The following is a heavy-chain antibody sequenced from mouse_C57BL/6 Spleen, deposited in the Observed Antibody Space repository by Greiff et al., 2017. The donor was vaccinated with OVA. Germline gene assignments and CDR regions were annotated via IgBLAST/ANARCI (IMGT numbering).Heavy chain of an antibody. CDR1: GYTFTSYW. J-gene: IGHJ1*03. CDR2: IDPSDSYT. Sequence: VQLQQPGAELVMPGASVKLSCKASGYTFTSYWMHWVKQRPGQGLEWIGEIDPSDSYTNYNQKFKGKSTLTVDKSSSTAYMQLSSLTSEDSAVYYCALITTVVAHWYFDVWGTGTTVTVSA. D-gene: IGHD1-1*01. CDR3: ALITTVVAHWYFDV. V-gene: IGHV1-69*01.